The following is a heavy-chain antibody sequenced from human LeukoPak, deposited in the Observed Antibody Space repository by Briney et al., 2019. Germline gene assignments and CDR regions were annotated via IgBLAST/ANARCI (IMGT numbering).Heavy chain of an antibody. CDR2: INSDGSST. Sequence: PGGSLRLSCAASGFTFSSYWMHWVRQAPGKGLVWVSRINSDGSSTIYADSVKGRFTISRDNAKNTLYLQMNSLRAEDTAVYYCATAHRLWFGEYYFDYWGQGTLVTVSS. D-gene: IGHD3-10*01. CDR3: ATAHRLWFGEYYFDY. CDR1: GFTFSSYW. J-gene: IGHJ4*02. V-gene: IGHV3-74*01.